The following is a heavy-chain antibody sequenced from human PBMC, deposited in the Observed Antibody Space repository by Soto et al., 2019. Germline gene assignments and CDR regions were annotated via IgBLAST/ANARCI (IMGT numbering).Heavy chain of an antibody. D-gene: IGHD3-10*01. CDR3: AKTPDVWFLDY. CDR1: GFTFNSYV. V-gene: IGHV3-23*01. J-gene: IGHJ4*02. Sequence: GVSLRLSCAASGFTFNSYVMSWVRQAPGKGLEWVSAIGSGGTTYYADSVKGRFTISRDNSKNTLYLQMNSLRAEDTAVYYCAKTPDVWFLDYWGQGTLVTVSS. CDR2: IGSGGTT.